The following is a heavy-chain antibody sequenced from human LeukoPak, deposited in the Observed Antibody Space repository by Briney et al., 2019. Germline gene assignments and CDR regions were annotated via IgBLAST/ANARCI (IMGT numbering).Heavy chain of an antibody. V-gene: IGHV3-66*01. D-gene: IGHD6-19*01. CDR3: ARSLAVAGYPYYFDY. Sequence: PGGSLRLSCAASGFTVSSNYMSWVRQAPGRGLEWVSVIYSGGSAYYADSVKGRFTISRDNYKNTLDLQMNSLRAEDTAVYYCARSLAVAGYPYYFDYWGQGTLVTVSS. J-gene: IGHJ4*02. CDR1: GFTVSSNY. CDR2: IYSGGSA.